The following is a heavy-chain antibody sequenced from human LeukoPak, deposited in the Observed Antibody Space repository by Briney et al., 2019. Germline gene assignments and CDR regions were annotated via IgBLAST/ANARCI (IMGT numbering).Heavy chain of an antibody. J-gene: IGHJ5*02. D-gene: IGHD3-10*01. Sequence: ASVRVSCKASGYTFPGYGISWVRQAPGQGLEWMGWISGYNDNTNYAQKVQGRVTMTTDTSTTTAYMELRSLRSDDTAVYYCARDFSRRITMVWGVSTWFDPWGQGTLVTVSS. CDR3: ARDFSRRITMVWGVSTWFDP. V-gene: IGHV1-18*01. CDR1: GYTFPGYG. CDR2: ISGYNDNT.